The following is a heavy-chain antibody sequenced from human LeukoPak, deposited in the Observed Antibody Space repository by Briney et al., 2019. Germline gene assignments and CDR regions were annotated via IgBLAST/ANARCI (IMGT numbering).Heavy chain of an antibody. J-gene: IGHJ2*01. CDR3: ARHVLLRQWLVQFPSWYFDL. D-gene: IGHD6-19*01. CDR2: IYYSGST. Sequence: PSETLSLTCTVSGGSISSSSYYWGWIRQPPGTGLEWIGSIYYSGSTYYNPSLKSRVTISVDTSKNQFSLKLSSVTAADTAVYYCARHVLLRQWLVQFPSWYFDLWGRGTLVTVSS. CDR1: GGSISSSSYY. V-gene: IGHV4-39*01.